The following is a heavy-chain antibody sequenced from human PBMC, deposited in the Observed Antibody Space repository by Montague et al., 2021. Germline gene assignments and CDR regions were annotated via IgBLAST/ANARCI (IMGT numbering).Heavy chain of an antibody. CDR2: ISWNSGSI. CDR3: ARVRLSYTSSFYGFFDY. Sequence: FLRLSCAASGFTFEDYAMHWVRQAPGKGLEWVSGISWNSGSIGYADSVKGRFTISRGNAKNSLYLQMNSLRAEDTAVYYCARVRLSYTSSFYGFFDYWGLGTLVTVSS. D-gene: IGHD6-6*01. J-gene: IGHJ4*02. CDR1: GFTFEDYA. V-gene: IGHV3-9*01.